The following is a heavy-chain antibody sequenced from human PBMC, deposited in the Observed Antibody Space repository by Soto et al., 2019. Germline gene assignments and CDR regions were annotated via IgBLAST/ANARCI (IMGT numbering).Heavy chain of an antibody. J-gene: IGHJ5*02. CDR2: IYYNGST. CDR3: ARQRVIPATPTNWFDP. V-gene: IGHV4-39*01. Sequence: KPSETLSLTCTVSGGSVSSRSYFWGWIRQPPGKGLEWIGTIYYNGSTYYNPSLKSRVTLSVDTSKNQFSLKLTSVTASDTAVYYCARQRVIPATPTNWFDPWGQGTLVTVSS. CDR1: GGSVSSRSYF. D-gene: IGHD2-15*01.